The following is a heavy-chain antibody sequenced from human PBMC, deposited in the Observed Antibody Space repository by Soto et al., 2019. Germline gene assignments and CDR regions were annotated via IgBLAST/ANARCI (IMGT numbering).Heavy chain of an antibody. J-gene: IGHJ4*02. Sequence: QLQLQESGPGLVKPSETLSLTCTVSGGSISSSSYYWGWIRQPPGKGLEWIGSIYYSGSTYYNPSLKSRVTISVDTSKNQFSLKLSSVTAADTAVYYCASRLGYCSSTSCVVDSWGQGTLVTVSS. CDR1: GGSISSSSYY. CDR3: ASRLGYCSSTSCVVDS. D-gene: IGHD2-2*01. V-gene: IGHV4-39*01. CDR2: IYYSGST.